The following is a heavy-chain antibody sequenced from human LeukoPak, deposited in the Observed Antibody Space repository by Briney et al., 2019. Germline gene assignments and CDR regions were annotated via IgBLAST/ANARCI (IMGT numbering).Heavy chain of an antibody. CDR3: AKGRVVAATVPGGDP. CDR2: ISGSGGST. V-gene: IGHV3-23*01. CDR1: GFTFSSYA. D-gene: IGHD2-15*01. J-gene: IGHJ5*02. Sequence: GGSLRLSCAASGFTFSSYAMSWVRQAPGKGLEWVSAISGSGGSTYYADSVKGRFTISRDNSKKTLYLQMNSLRAEDTAVYYCAKGRVVAATVPGGDPWGQGTLVTVSS.